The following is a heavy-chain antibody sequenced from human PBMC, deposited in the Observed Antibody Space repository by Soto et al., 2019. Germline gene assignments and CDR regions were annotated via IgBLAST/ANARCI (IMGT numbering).Heavy chain of an antibody. Sequence: SETLSLTCTVAGGSISSYCWSWIRQPPGKGLEWIGYIYYSGSTNYNPSLKSRVTISVDTSKNQFSLKLSSVTAADTAVYYCARQKGYCSGGSCYSVFYYYYGMDVWGQGTTVTVSS. CDR3: ARQKGYCSGGSCYSVFYYYYGMDV. D-gene: IGHD2-15*01. J-gene: IGHJ6*02. CDR2: IYYSGST. CDR1: GGSISSYC. V-gene: IGHV4-59*08.